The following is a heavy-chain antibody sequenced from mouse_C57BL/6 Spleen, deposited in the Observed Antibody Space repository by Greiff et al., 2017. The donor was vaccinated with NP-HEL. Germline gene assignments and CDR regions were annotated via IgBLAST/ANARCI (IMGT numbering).Heavy chain of an antibody. V-gene: IGHV1-81*01. CDR2: ICHRSGNT. J-gene: IGHJ1*03. D-gene: IGHD2-4*01. Sequence: QVQLQQSGAELARPGASVKLSCKASGYTFTSFGISWVKQRTGQGLEWIGEICHRSGNTYINEKFTGKATLTADKYSSTAYMELRSLKSEDSAVYFCASYDYEYFDVWGTGTTVTVSS. CDR1: GYTFTSFG. CDR3: ASYDYEYFDV.